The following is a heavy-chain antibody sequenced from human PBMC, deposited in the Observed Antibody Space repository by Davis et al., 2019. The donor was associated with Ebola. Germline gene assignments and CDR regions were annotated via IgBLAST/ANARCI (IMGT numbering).Heavy chain of an antibody. Sequence: MPGGSLRLSCTVSGGSISSYYWSWIRQPPGKGLEWIGYTYYSGSTNYNPSLKSRVTISVDRSKNQFSLKLSSVTAADTAVYYCARVLGVVVAGWDWFDPWGQGTLVTVSS. J-gene: IGHJ5*02. D-gene: IGHD3-22*01. CDR1: GGSISSYY. V-gene: IGHV4-59*08. CDR3: ARVLGVVVAGWDWFDP. CDR2: TYYSGST.